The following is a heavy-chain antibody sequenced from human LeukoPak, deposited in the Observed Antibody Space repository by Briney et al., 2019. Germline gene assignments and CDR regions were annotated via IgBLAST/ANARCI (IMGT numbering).Heavy chain of an antibody. Sequence: SETLSLTCTVSGGSISRYFWSWIRQLAGKGLEWIGRIYSSGSTNYSPSLKSRAFMSVDTSKNQFSLRLTSVTAADTAVYYCARDLSNGLTYSPFDYWGQGTLVTVSS. J-gene: IGHJ4*02. CDR3: ARDLSNGLTYSPFDY. D-gene: IGHD2-8*01. V-gene: IGHV4-4*07. CDR1: GGSISRYF. CDR2: IYSSGST.